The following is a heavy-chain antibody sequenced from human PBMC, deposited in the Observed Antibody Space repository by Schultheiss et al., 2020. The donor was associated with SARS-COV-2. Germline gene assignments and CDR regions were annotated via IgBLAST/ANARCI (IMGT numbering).Heavy chain of an antibody. V-gene: IGHV4-61*08. D-gene: IGHD6-19*01. CDR1: GGSISSGDYY. CDR3: ARERGIAVAGTRNAFDI. Sequence: SETLSLTCTVSGGSISSGDYYWSWIRQPPGKGLEWIGYIYHSGSTYYNPSLKSRVTISVDTSKNQFSLKLSSVTAADTALYHCARERGIAVAGTRNAFDIWGQGTMVTVSS. CDR2: IYHSGST. J-gene: IGHJ3*02.